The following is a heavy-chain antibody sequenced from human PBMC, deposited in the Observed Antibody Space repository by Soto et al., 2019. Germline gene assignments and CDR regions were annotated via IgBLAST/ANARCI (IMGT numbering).Heavy chain of an antibody. CDR2: INSDGSSI. D-gene: IGHD5-12*01. Sequence: EVQLVESGGGVVQPGGSLRLSCAASGFSFSTWMHWVRQAPGKGLVWLSRINSDGSSITYADSVKGRFIVSRDNAKNTLYLQINRLTAEDTAVYYCTRGASGYGNFDYWGQGVLLTVSS. V-gene: IGHV3-74*01. J-gene: IGHJ4*02. CDR1: GFSFSTW. CDR3: TRGASGYGNFDY.